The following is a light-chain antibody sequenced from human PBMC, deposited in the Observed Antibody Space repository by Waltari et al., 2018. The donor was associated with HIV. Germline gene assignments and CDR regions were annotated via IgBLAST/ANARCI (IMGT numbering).Light chain of an antibody. Sequence: SYELNQPPSVSVSPGQTASITCSGDKLGDKYACWYQQKPGQSPVLVMYQATKRPSEITERFSGSNSGNTATLTISGTQAMDEADYYCQAWDSSTVVFGGGTKLTVL. J-gene: IGLJ2*01. CDR2: QAT. CDR1: KLGDKY. CDR3: QAWDSSTVV. V-gene: IGLV3-1*01.